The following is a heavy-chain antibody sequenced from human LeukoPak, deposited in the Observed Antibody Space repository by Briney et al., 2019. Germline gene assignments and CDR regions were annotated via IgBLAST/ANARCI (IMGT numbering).Heavy chain of an antibody. D-gene: IGHD3-10*01. CDR3: AGDGESYGSGRLFDY. CDR1: GGSISSSSYY. CDR2: IYYSGST. V-gene: IGHV4-39*07. J-gene: IGHJ4*02. Sequence: PSETLSLTCTVSGGSISSSSYYWGWIRQPPGKGLEWIGSIYYSGSTYYNPSLKSRVTISVDTSKNQFSLKLSSVTAADTAVYYCAGDGESYGSGRLFDYWGQGTLVTVSS.